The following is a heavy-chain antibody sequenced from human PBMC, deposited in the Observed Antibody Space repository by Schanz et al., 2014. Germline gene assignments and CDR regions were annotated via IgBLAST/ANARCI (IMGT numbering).Heavy chain of an antibody. Sequence: SVKGRFTISRDNAKNSMYLQMNSLRAEDTAVYYCARDGFGGYLDSWGQGTLVTVSS. V-gene: IGHV3-21*04. J-gene: IGHJ4*02. CDR3: ARDGFGGYLDS. D-gene: IGHD3-10*01.